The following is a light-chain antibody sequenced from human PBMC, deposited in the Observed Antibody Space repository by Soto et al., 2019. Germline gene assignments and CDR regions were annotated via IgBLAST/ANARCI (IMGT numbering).Light chain of an antibody. CDR1: SSDVGGYNY. CDR2: EVS. V-gene: IGLV2-14*01. CDR3: SSYTTSSAWV. Sequence: QSVLTQPASVSGSPGQSITISCTATSSDVGGYNYVSWYQHHPGKAPRLMIYEVSNRPSGVSNRFSGSKSANTASLTISGLQAEDEADYYCSSYTTSSAWVFGGGTKLTVL. J-gene: IGLJ3*02.